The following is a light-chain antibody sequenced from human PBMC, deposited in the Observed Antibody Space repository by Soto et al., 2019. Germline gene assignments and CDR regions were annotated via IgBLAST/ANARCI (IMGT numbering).Light chain of an antibody. Sequence: DIQMTQSPSSLSASVGDRVTITCRASQGIANSLVWFQQKPGKAPKPLIYAASTLQSGVPSRFSGSGSGTEFTLTIISLQPEDCAAYYCQQYKRYPITFGQGTRLEIK. CDR2: AAS. V-gene: IGKV1-16*01. CDR1: QGIANS. CDR3: QQYKRYPIT. J-gene: IGKJ5*01.